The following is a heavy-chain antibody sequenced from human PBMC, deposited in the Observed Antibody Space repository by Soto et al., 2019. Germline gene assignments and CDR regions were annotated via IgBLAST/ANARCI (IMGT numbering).Heavy chain of an antibody. Sequence: ASVKVSCKASGYTFTSYYMHWVRQAPGQGLEWMGIINPSGGSTRYAQKFKGRVTMTRDTSTSTVYMELSSLRTEDTAVYYCARAGAWNWFDPWGQGTLVTVSS. V-gene: IGHV1-46*01. CDR1: GYTFTSYY. CDR2: INPSGGST. J-gene: IGHJ5*02. CDR3: ARAGAWNWFDP.